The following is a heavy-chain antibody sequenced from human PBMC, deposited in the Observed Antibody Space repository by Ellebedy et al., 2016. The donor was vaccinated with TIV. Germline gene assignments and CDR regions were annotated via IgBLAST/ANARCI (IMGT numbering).Heavy chain of an antibody. D-gene: IGHD5-12*01. V-gene: IGHV1-2*02. CDR1: GYTFTGYY. Sequence: ASVKVSCXASGYTFTGYYMNWVRQAPGQGLEWMGWINSNSGGTKYAQKFQGRVTMTRDTSISTTYMELSRLTSDDTAVYYCARDGADRYTGYDVWSRGGLDVWGQGTTVTVSS. J-gene: IGHJ6*02. CDR2: INSNSGGT. CDR3: ARDGADRYTGYDVWSRGGLDV.